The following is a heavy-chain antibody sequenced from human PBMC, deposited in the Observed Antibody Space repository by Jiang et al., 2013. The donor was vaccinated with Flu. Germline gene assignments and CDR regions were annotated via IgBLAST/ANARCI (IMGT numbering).Heavy chain of an antibody. V-gene: IGHV4-34*01. Sequence: LLKPSETLSLTCAVYGGSFSGYYWSWIRQPPGKGLEWIGEINHSGSTNYNPSLKSRVTISVDTSKNQFSLKLSSVTAADTAVYYCARLTSLITIFGVVITPFDYWGQGTLVTVSS. CDR1: GGSFSGYY. CDR2: INHSGST. J-gene: IGHJ4*02. D-gene: IGHD3-3*01. CDR3: ARLTSLITIFGVVITPFDY.